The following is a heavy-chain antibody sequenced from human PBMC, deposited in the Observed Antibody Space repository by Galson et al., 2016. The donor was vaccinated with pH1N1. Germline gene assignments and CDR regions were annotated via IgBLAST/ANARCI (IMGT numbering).Heavy chain of an antibody. Sequence: QSGAEVKKPGESLKISCQASGYTFTTYWIGWVRQMPGEGLEWMGIIYPGDSETKYSPSFEGQVTFSVDKSKNTAYLHWSSLKASDTAIYYCARRSTELGLDYWGQGVLVTVSS. J-gene: IGHJ4*02. CDR2: IYPGDSET. CDR3: ARRSTELGLDY. V-gene: IGHV5-51*03. CDR1: GYTFTTYW. D-gene: IGHD2/OR15-2a*01.